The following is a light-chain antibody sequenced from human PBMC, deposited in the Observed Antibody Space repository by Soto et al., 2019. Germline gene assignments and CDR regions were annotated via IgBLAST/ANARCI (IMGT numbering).Light chain of an antibody. CDR2: GAS. J-gene: IGKJ1*01. Sequence: EIVLTQSPDTLSLSLGERATLSCRASQSVSSSYLAWYQQTPGQAPRLLIYGASSRATGIPDSFSGSGSGTDFTLTIRRLEPEDFAVYYCQQYGSSPEWTFGQGTKVDIK. CDR3: QQYGSSPEWT. CDR1: QSVSSSY. V-gene: IGKV3-20*01.